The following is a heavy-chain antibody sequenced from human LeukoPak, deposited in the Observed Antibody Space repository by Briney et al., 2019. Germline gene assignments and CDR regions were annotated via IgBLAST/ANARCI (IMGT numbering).Heavy chain of an antibody. D-gene: IGHD3-3*01. J-gene: IGHJ4*02. CDR2: ISSSSSTI. Sequence: GGSLRLSCAASGFTFSSYSMNWVRQAPGKGLEWVSYISSSSSTIYYADSVKGRFTISRDNAKNSLYLQMNSLRAEDTAVYYCAKDRIGFLEWLSLDYWGQGTLVTVSS. V-gene: IGHV3-48*04. CDR1: GFTFSSYS. CDR3: AKDRIGFLEWLSLDY.